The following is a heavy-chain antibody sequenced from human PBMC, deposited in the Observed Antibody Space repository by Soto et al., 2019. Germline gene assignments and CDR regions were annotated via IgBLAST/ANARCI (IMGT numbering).Heavy chain of an antibody. Sequence: ETLSLTCSVSGGSISGSYWSWIRQSPGKGLEWLGYVYYTGSTNYSPSLRSRVSISVDTSKNEFSLGLSSVTAADTAVYFCARRVAVPGAHIDYWGQGTQVTVSS. V-gene: IGHV4-59*01. CDR1: GGSISGSY. D-gene: IGHD6-19*01. CDR3: ARRVAVPGAHIDY. CDR2: VYYTGST. J-gene: IGHJ4*02.